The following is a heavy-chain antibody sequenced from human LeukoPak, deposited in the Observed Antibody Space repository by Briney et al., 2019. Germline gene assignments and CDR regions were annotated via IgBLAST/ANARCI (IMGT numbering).Heavy chain of an antibody. CDR3: AKEPDYYDSSGYENWFDP. CDR1: GFAFSTSW. Sequence: PGGSLRLSCAASGFAFSTSWMTWVRQAPGKGLEWVSAISGSGGSTYYADSVKGRFTISRDNSKNTLYLQMNSLRAEDTAVYYCAKEPDYYDSSGYENWFDPWGQGTLVTVSS. J-gene: IGHJ5*02. CDR2: ISGSGGST. V-gene: IGHV3-23*01. D-gene: IGHD3-22*01.